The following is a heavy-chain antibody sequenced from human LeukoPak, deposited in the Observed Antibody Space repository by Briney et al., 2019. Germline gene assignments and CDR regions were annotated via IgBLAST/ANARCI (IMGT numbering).Heavy chain of an antibody. V-gene: IGHV3-73*01. Sequence: GGSLRLSCAASGFSFSVSAMHWVRQASGKGLEWVGRIRSKANSYATAYAASVNGRFTIFRNDSKNTAYLQLNSLKTEDTAVYYCTSPKRYGDDGNDYWGQGTLVTVSS. CDR2: IRSKANSYAT. J-gene: IGHJ4*02. D-gene: IGHD4-17*01. CDR1: GFSFSVSA. CDR3: TSPKRYGDDGNDY.